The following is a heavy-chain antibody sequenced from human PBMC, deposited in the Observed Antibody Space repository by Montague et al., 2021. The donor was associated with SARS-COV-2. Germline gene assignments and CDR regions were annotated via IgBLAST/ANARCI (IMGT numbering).Heavy chain of an antibody. Sequence: SETLSLTCAVYGGSFSDYYWTWIRQAPGKGLEWIGEVDHRGSSSYNPSLQSRLTISVGRSKNQFSLRLTSVTAADTAVYYCARGQVTVFGVLIMLPAAGPLDSWGLGTKVTVSS. J-gene: IGHJ3*02. CDR3: ARGQVTVFGVLIMLPAAGPLDS. CDR1: GGSFSDYY. D-gene: IGHD3-3*01. V-gene: IGHV4-34*01. CDR2: VDHRGSS.